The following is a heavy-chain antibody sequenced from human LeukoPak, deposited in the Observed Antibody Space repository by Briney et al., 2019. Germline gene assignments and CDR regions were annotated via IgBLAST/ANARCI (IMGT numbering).Heavy chain of an antibody. Sequence: RTGGSLRLSCAASGFTFSSYGMHWVRQAPGKGLEWVAVISYDGSNKYYADSVKGRFTISRDNSKNTLYLQMNSLRAEDTAVYYCAREAPLSGSDYNWFDPWGQGTLVTVSS. D-gene: IGHD1-26*01. CDR3: AREAPLSGSDYNWFDP. J-gene: IGHJ5*02. V-gene: IGHV3-30*19. CDR2: ISYDGSNK. CDR1: GFTFSSYG.